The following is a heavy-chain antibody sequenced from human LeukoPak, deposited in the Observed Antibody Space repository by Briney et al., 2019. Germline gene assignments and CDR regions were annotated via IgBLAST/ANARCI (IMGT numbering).Heavy chain of an antibody. CDR3: ARVGYFGSGSYCPY. V-gene: IGHV1-2*02. CDR1: GYTFTDYC. J-gene: IGHJ4*02. D-gene: IGHD3-10*01. CDR2: INPSNGGT. Sequence: RASVKVSCKASGYTFTDYCIHWVRQAPGQGLEWMGWINPSNGGTNFAQEFQGRVTMTRDTSISTAYMELSRLTSDDTAVYYCARVGYFGSGSYCPYWGQGTLVTVSS.